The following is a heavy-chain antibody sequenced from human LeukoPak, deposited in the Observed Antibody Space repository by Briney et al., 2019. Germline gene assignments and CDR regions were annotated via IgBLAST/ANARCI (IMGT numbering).Heavy chain of an antibody. CDR1: GFTFSSYS. D-gene: IGHD3-22*01. V-gene: IGHV3-48*04. Sequence: GGSLRLSCAASGFTFSSYSMNWVRQAPGKGLEWVSYISGSSSTIYYADSVKGRFTISRDNAKNSLYLQMNSLRAEDTAVYYCARTRLYYYDSSGPFDYWGQGTLVTVSS. CDR3: ARTRLYYYDSSGPFDY. CDR2: ISGSSSTI. J-gene: IGHJ4*02.